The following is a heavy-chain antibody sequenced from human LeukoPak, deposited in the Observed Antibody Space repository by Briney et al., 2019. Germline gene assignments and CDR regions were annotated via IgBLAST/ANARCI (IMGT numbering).Heavy chain of an antibody. D-gene: IGHD3-22*01. CDR3: ARVHPGTMIVD. J-gene: IGHJ4*02. Sequence: PSETLSLTCTVSGGSISSYYWSWIRQPPGKGLEWIGYIYYSGSTNYNPSLKSRVTISVDTSKNQFSLKLSSVTAADTAVYYCARVHPGTMIVDWGQGTLVTFSS. CDR1: GGSISSYY. V-gene: IGHV4-59*01. CDR2: IYYSGST.